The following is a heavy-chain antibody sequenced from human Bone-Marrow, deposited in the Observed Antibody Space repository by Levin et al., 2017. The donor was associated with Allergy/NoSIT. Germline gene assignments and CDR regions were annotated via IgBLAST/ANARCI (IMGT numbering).Heavy chain of an antibody. D-gene: IGHD3-10*01. CDR3: AKVNPAGRGSGNYYHGQYDY. J-gene: IGHJ4*02. CDR1: GFTFSSYA. Sequence: QPGGSLRLSCAASGFTFSSYAMTWVRQAPGKGLEWVSSISDSGITTFYADSVKGRFTISRDNSKNALYLQMNSLRAEDTAVFYCAKVNPAGRGSGNYYHGQYDYWGQGTLVTVSS. V-gene: IGHV3-23*01. CDR2: ISDSGITT.